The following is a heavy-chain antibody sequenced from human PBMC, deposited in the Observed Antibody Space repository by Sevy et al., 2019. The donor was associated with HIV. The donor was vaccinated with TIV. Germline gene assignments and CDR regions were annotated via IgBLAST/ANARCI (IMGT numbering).Heavy chain of an antibody. Sequence: SETLSLTCTVSGGSISSSSQFWAWMRQSPGKGLEWIGNVYNSGTTEYNPSLKSRITISVDTSKNKFSLKLTSVTAADTAVYYCARQLSYYDSLTGSQRGYWLDTWGHGNLVTVSS. D-gene: IGHD3-9*01. CDR2: VYNSGTT. CDR3: ARQLSYYDSLTGSQRGYWLDT. V-gene: IGHV4-39*01. CDR1: GGSISSSSQF. J-gene: IGHJ5*01.